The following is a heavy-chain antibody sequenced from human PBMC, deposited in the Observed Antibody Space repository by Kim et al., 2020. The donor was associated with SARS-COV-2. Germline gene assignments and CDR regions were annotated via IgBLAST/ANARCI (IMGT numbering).Heavy chain of an antibody. CDR3: ATFFRYCSGGSCYSYVGPNVDY. CDR2: FDPEDGET. J-gene: IGHJ4*02. V-gene: IGHV1-24*01. CDR1: GYTLTELS. D-gene: IGHD2-15*01. Sequence: ASVKVSCKVSGYTLTELSMHWVRQAPGKGLEWMGGFDPEDGETIYAQKFQGRVTMTEDTSTDTAYMELSSLRSEDTAVYYCATFFRYCSGGSCYSYVGPNVDYWSQSTLVTVSS.